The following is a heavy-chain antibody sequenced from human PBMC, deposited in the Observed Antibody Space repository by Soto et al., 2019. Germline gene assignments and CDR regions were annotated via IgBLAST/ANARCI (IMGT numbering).Heavy chain of an antibody. J-gene: IGHJ6*02. CDR3: ARHPVHDSQVDNYGMDV. CDR1: GYSFTSYW. D-gene: IGHD1-1*01. Sequence: GESLKISCKGSGYSFTSYWISWVRQMPGKRLEWVGRIDPSDSYTNYSPSFQSHVTISADKSISTAYLQWSSQKASDTAMYYCARHPVHDSQVDNYGMDVWGQGTTVTVSS. CDR2: IDPSDSYT. V-gene: IGHV5-10-1*01.